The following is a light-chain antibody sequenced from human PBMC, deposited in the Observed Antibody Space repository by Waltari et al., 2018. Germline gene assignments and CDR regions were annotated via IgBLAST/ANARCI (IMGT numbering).Light chain of an antibody. J-gene: IGLJ1*01. V-gene: IGLV5-45*02. CDR1: SGINVGTYR. Sequence: QAVLTQPSSLSASPGASASLTCTFRSGINVGTYRISWYQQKPGSPPQYLLRYKSDSDKQHGSGVPSRFSGSKDASANAGILLISGLQSEDEADYYCMIWHSSASVFGTGTKVTVL. CDR2: YKSDSDK. CDR3: MIWHSSASV.